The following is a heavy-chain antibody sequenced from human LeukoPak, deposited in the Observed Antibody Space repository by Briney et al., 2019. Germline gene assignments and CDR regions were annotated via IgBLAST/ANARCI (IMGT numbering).Heavy chain of an antibody. J-gene: IGHJ6*03. CDR2: FDPKDGET. V-gene: IGHV1-24*01. CDR3: ATGVYCATTTCPGYGNYYYFMDV. D-gene: IGHD2-21*01. Sequence: GASVTVSCKFSGFTLIELSIHWVRQAPGKGGEWGGGFDPKDGETVYAERFRDRVILTDDRSANTAYMDLSSLGADDTAVYYCATGVYCATTTCPGYGNYYYFMDVWGEGTTVTV. CDR1: GFTLIELS.